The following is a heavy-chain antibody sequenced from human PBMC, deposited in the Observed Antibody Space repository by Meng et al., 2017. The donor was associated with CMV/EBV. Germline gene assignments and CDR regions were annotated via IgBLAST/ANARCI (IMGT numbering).Heavy chain of an antibody. V-gene: IGHV4-39*01. CDR1: GGSISSSRYY. CDR3: ARSNERITIFGVVIKSRRSWFDP. CDR2: IYYSGST. J-gene: IGHJ5*02. Sequence: SETLSPTCTVSGGSISSSRYYWGWIRQPPGKGLEWIGSIYYSGSTYYNPSLKRRVTISVDTSKNQFSLKLSSVTAADTAVYYCARSNERITIFGVVIKSRRSWFDPWGQGTLVTVSS. D-gene: IGHD3-3*01.